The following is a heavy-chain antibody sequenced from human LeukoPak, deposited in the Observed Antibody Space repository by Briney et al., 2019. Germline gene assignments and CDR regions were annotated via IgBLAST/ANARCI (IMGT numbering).Heavy chain of an antibody. CDR2: IYSDGST. J-gene: IGHJ4*02. CDR1: GFTVRTDY. CDR3: TRSVSGSYPIVH. V-gene: IGHV3-53*01. Sequence: GGSLRLSCAASGFTVRTDYMTWVRQAPGEGVEGVSIIYSDGSTYYADSVRGRFSISRDNSKNTVYLQMDSLRAEDTAVYYCTRSVSGSYPIVHWGQGTLVTVSS. D-gene: IGHD1-26*01.